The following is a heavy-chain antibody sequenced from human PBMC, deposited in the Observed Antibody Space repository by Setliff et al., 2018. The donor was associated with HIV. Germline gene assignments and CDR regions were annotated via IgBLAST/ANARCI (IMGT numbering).Heavy chain of an antibody. J-gene: IGHJ6*03. Sequence: KTSETLSLTCTVSGASISSSSHHWAWIRQPPGKGLEYIGNIYYTGSTHHNPSLESRVATSVDTSKNQFSLKLSSVTAADTDVYYCARIVRWELVATSTFFYYYMDVWGKGTTVTVSS. CDR1: GASISSSSHH. D-gene: IGHD1-26*01. V-gene: IGHV4-39*01. CDR2: IYYTGST. CDR3: ARIVRWELVATSTFFYYYMDV.